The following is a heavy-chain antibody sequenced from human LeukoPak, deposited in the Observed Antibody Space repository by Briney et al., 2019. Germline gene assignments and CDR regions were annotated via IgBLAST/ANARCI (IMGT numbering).Heavy chain of an antibody. J-gene: IGHJ6*02. CDR2: INTDGST. Sequence: PGGSLRLSCAASGFTFSSYGMHWVRQAPGKGLVWVSRINTDGSTNYADSVKGRFTISRDNAKNTLYLQMNSLRAEDTAVYYCARPSQITMVRGVINSAGMDVWGQGTTVTVSS. CDR3: ARPSQITMVRGVINSAGMDV. D-gene: IGHD3-10*01. V-gene: IGHV3-74*01. CDR1: GFTFSSYG.